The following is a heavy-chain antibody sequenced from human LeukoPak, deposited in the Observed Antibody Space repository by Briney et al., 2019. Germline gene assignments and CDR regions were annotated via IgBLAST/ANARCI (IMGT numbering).Heavy chain of an antibody. CDR2: IIPIFGTA. V-gene: IGHV1-69*06. D-gene: IGHD3-10*01. CDR3: ARAINSVRGVILPYDY. Sequence: SVKVSCKASGGTFSSYAISWVRQAPGQGLEWMGGIIPIFGTANYAQKFQGRVTITADKSTSTAYMELSSLRSEDTAVYYCARAINSVRGVILPYDYWGQGTLVTVSS. J-gene: IGHJ4*02. CDR1: GGTFSSYA.